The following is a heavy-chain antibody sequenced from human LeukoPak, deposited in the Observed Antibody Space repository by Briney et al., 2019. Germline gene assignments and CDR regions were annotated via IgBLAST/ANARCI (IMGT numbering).Heavy chain of an antibody. Sequence: GGSLRLSCAASGFTFSSYSMNWVRQAPGKGLEWVSYISSSSSTIYYADSVKGRFTISRDNAKNSLYLQMNSLRAEDTALYYCAKDFTAMVREGDYWGQGTLVTVSS. CDR2: ISSSSSTI. CDR3: AKDFTAMVREGDY. J-gene: IGHJ4*02. CDR1: GFTFSSYS. D-gene: IGHD5-18*01. V-gene: IGHV3-48*04.